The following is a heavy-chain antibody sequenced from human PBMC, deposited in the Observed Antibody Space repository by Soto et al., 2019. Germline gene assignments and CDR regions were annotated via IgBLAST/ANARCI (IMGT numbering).Heavy chain of an antibody. CDR1: GGSISSSSYY. CDR2: IYYSGST. J-gene: IGHJ4*02. CDR3: ARQGPVLLWFGELTPFDY. Sequence: PSETLSLTCTVSGGSISSSSYYWGWIRQPPGKGLEWIGSIYYSGSTYYNPSLKSRVTISVDTSKNQFSLKLSSVTAADTAVYYCARQGPVLLWFGELTPFDYWGQGTLVTVSS. V-gene: IGHV4-39*01. D-gene: IGHD3-10*01.